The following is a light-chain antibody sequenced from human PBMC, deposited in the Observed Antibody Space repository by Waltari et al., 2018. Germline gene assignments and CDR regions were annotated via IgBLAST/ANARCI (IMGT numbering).Light chain of an antibody. CDR2: DAS. V-gene: IGKV3-11*01. CDR3: QQRHDWPLN. Sequence: ELLLTHSPVTLSVSPGGRATLSCKDSQSVRSYLAWYQQKPGQAPRLLIYDASNRASGIPARFSGSGSGTDFTLTISNVEPEDFAVYYCQQRHDWPLNFGGGTKLEIK. J-gene: IGKJ4*01. CDR1: QSVRSY.